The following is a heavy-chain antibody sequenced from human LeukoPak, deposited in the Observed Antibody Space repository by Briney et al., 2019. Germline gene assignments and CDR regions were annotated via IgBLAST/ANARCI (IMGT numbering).Heavy chain of an antibody. CDR2: IIPILGIA. CDR3: ARDSTAVTLYGPNYYFDY. J-gene: IGHJ4*02. D-gene: IGHD4-23*01. CDR1: GGTFSSYA. V-gene: IGHV1-69*04. Sequence: GASVKVSCKASGGTFSSYAISWVRQAPGQGLEWMGRIIPILGIANYAQKFQGRVTITADKSTSTAYMELSSLRSEDTAVYYCARDSTAVTLYGPNYYFDYWGQGTLVTVSS.